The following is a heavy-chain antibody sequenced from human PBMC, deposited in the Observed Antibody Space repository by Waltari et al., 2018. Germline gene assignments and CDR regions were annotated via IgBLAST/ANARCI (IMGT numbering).Heavy chain of an antibody. CDR2: IKQDGSEK. Sequence: EVQLVESGGGLVQTGGSLRLSCAASGFTLSRYWMSCVRQAPGKGLEWVANIKQDGSEKYYVDSVKGRFTISRDNAKNSLYLQMNSLRAEDTAVYYCARVMDGNYFDYWGQGTLVTVSS. CDR1: GFTLSRYW. CDR3: ARVMDGNYFDY. J-gene: IGHJ4*02. D-gene: IGHD3-10*01. V-gene: IGHV3-7*01.